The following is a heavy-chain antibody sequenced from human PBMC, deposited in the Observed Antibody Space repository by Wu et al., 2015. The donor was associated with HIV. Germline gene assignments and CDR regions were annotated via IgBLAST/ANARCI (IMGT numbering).Heavy chain of an antibody. V-gene: IGHV1-18*01. Sequence: QVQLVQSGAEVKKPGASVKVSCKASGYTFTNYDISWVRQAPGQGLEWMGWISAYSGNTKYAQKLQGRVTMTTDTSTSSAYMELRSLRSDDTAVYYCARDWQFHAVFGDFYMDVWGNGTTLIVS. CDR1: GYTFTNYD. CDR2: ISAYSGNT. J-gene: IGHJ6*03. CDR3: ARDWQFHAVFGDFYMDV. D-gene: IGHD2/OR15-2a*01.